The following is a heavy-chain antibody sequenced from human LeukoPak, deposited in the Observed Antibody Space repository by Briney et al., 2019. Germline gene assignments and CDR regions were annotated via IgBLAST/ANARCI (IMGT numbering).Heavy chain of an antibody. CDR1: GFTFSSYA. Sequence: GGSLRLSCAASGFTFSSYAMHWVRQAPGKGLEWVAVISYDGSNKYYADSVKGRFTISRDDSKNTLYLQMNSLRAEDTAVYYCARDVWFGEYYFDYWGQGTLVTVSS. D-gene: IGHD3-10*01. V-gene: IGHV3-30*04. CDR3: ARDVWFGEYYFDY. CDR2: ISYDGSNK. J-gene: IGHJ4*02.